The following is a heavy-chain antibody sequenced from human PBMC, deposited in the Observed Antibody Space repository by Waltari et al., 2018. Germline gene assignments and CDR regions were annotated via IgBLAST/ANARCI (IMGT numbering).Heavy chain of an antibody. CDR2: INPSGGST. Sequence: QVQLVQSGAEVKKPGASVKVSCQASGYTFTSYYMHWVRQAPGQGLEWMGIINPSGGSTSYAQKFQGRVTMTRDTSTSTVYMELSSLRSEDTAVYYCARGLEWSQTPYYFDYWGQGTLVTVSS. D-gene: IGHD3-3*01. V-gene: IGHV1-46*01. CDR1: GYTFTSYY. J-gene: IGHJ4*02. CDR3: ARGLEWSQTPYYFDY.